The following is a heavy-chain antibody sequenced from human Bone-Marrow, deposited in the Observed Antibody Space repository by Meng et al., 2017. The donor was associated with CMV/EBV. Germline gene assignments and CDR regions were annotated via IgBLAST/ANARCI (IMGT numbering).Heavy chain of an antibody. Sequence: GESLKISCAASGFPFISYSMNWVRQAPGKGLEWVSYISSRSTTIYYSDTVKGRFTISRDNGKNSLYLQMNSLRAEDTAVYYCASGGHSSTSCYYVWGQGTTVTVSS. CDR2: ISSRSTTI. CDR1: GFPFISYS. CDR3: ASGGHSSTSCYYV. D-gene: IGHD2-2*01. V-gene: IGHV3-48*04. J-gene: IGHJ6*02.